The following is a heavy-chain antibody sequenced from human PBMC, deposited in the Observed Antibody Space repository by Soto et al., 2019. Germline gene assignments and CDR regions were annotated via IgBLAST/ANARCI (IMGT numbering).Heavy chain of an antibody. J-gene: IGHJ6*02. Sequence: ASVKVSCKASGGTFSSYAISCVRQAPGQGLEWMGGIIPIFGTANYAQKFQGRVTITADESTSTAYMELSSLRSEDTAVYYCARDHELRNNKRTTYYYGMDVWGQGTTVTV. CDR1: GGTFSSYA. CDR2: IIPIFGTA. CDR3: ARDHELRNNKRTTYYYGMDV. V-gene: IGHV1-69*13. D-gene: IGHD2-15*01.